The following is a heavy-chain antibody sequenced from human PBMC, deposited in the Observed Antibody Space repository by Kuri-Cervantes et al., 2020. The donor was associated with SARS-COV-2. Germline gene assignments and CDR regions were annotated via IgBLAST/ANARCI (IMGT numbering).Heavy chain of an antibody. Sequence: ESLKISCAVSGYSISSGYYWGWIRQPPGKGLEWIGSIYHSGSTYYNPSLKSRVTISVDTSKNQFSLKLSSVTAADTAVYYCARAKIPAAIRSGANWFDPWGQGTLVTVSS. D-gene: IGHD2-2*02. CDR1: GYSISSGYY. CDR2: IYHSGST. CDR3: ARAKIPAAIRSGANWFDP. V-gene: IGHV4-38-2*01. J-gene: IGHJ5*02.